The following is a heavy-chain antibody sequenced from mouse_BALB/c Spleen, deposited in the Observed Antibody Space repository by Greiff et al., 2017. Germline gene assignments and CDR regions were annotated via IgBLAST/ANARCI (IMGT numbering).Heavy chain of an antibody. D-gene: IGHD1-1*01. V-gene: IGHV5-4*02. Sequence: EVKLVESGGGLVKPGGSLKLSCAASGFTFSDYYMYWVRQTPEKRLEWVATISDGGSYTYYPDSVKGRFTISRDNAKNNLYLQMSSLKSEDTAMYYCARGYYYGSSSPFDYWGQGTTLTVSS. CDR2: ISDGGSYT. CDR1: GFTFSDYY. J-gene: IGHJ2*01. CDR3: ARGYYYGSSSPFDY.